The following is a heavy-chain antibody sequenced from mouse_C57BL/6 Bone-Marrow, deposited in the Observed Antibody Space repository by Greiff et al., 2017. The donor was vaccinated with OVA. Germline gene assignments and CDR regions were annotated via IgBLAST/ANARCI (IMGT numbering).Heavy chain of an antibody. CDR1: GYTFTDYE. V-gene: IGHV1-15*01. D-gene: IGHD2-3*01. CDR3: TRSDDGYYRFAY. Sequence: VKLQESGAELVRPGASVTLSCKASGYTFTDYEMHWVKQTPVHGLEWIGAIDPETGGTAYNQKFKGKAILTADKSSSTAYMELRSLTSEDSAVYYCTRSDDGYYRFAYWGQGTLVTVSA. J-gene: IGHJ3*01. CDR2: IDPETGGT.